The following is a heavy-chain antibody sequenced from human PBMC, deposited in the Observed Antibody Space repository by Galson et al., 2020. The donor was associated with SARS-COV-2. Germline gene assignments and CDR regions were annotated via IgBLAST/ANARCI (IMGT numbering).Heavy chain of an antibody. CDR3: AKVMGQYYYYYYGMDV. CDR1: GFTFSSYG. CDR2: ISYDGSKK. J-gene: IGHJ6*02. D-gene: IGHD3-16*01. V-gene: IGHV3-30*18. Sequence: TGGSLRLSCAASGFTFSSYGMHWVRQAPGKGLEWVAVISYDGSKKYYADSVKGRFTISRDNSKNTLYLQMNSLRAEDTAVYYCAKVMGQYYYYYYGMDVWGQGTTVTVSS.